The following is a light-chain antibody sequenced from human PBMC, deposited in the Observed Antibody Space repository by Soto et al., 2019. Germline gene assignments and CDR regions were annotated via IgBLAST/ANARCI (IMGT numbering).Light chain of an antibody. CDR1: QSISRY. CDR2: AES. V-gene: IGKV1-39*01. J-gene: IGKJ4*02. Sequence: DIQMNQSPSSLSASVGDRVTITSRASQSISRYLNWYQQKPGKAPKLLIYAESSLQSGVPSRYSGSGSDTDFTLSISSLRRADFATYYCQHSYSTPALDEGNKV. CDR3: QHSYSTPA.